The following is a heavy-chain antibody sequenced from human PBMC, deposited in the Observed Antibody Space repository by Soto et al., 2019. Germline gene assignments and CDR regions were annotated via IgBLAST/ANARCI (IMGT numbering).Heavy chain of an antibody. CDR2: IKSDGSST. CDR1: GFTFSTYW. Sequence: EVHLVESGGGLVQPGGSLRLSCAASGFTFSTYWMHWVRQAPGKGLVWVSLIKSDGSSTTYADSVKGRFTISRDNAKNTLYLQMNSLRVEDTAVYYCAHRIPRNIWGQGTVVTVS. J-gene: IGHJ3*02. V-gene: IGHV3-74*01. CDR3: AHRIPRNI. D-gene: IGHD2-15*01.